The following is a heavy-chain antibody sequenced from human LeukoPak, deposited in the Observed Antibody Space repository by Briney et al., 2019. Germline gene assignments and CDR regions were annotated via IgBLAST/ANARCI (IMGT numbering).Heavy chain of an antibody. Sequence: GGSLRLSCAASEFTFSNAWMHWVRQAPGKGLVWVSRINSDGSSTNYADSVKGRFTISRDNAKNTLYLQMNSLRAEDTAVYYCARGGGPEGWFDPWGQGTLVTVSS. D-gene: IGHD3-16*01. V-gene: IGHV3-74*01. CDR1: EFTFSNAW. CDR3: ARGGGPEGWFDP. CDR2: INSDGSST. J-gene: IGHJ5*02.